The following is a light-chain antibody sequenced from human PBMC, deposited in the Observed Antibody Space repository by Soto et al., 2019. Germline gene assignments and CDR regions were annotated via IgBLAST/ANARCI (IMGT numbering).Light chain of an antibody. CDR3: SSYTSISTLYV. J-gene: IGLJ2*01. CDR1: SSYVGGYNY. V-gene: IGLV2-14*01. CDR2: DVS. Sequence: QSALTQPASVSGSPGQSITISCTGTSSYVGGYNYVSWYQQHPGKAPKLMIYDVSNRPSGVSNRFSGSKSGNTASLTISGLQAEDEADYYCSSYTSISTLYVFGGGTKLTVL.